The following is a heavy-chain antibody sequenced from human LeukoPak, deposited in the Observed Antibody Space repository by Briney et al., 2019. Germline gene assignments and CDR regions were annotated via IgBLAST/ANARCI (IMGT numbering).Heavy chain of an antibody. CDR1: GASLSTCY. J-gene: IGHJ4*02. D-gene: IGHD1-26*01. V-gene: IGHV4-59*01. Sequence: SETLSLTCTVSGASLSTCYWSWIRQPPGKGLEWIGYISYSGSTNYNPPLKSRVTISVDTSKNQFSLNLSSVTAADTAIYYCARATVGGLAYWGQGTLVTVSS. CDR2: ISYSGST. CDR3: ARATVGGLAY.